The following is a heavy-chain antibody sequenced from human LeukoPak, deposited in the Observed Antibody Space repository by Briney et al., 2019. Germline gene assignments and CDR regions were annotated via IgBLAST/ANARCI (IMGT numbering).Heavy chain of an antibody. D-gene: IGHD3-22*01. CDR3: ARSLQYYDSSGYYDY. CDR1: GYTFTSYY. Sequence: AAVTVSCKASGYTFTSYYMHWVGQAPGQGLEWMGIINPSGGSTSYAQKFQGRVTMTRDMSTSTVYMELSSLRSEDTAVYYCARSLQYYDSSGYYDYWGQGTLVTVSS. V-gene: IGHV1-46*01. CDR2: INPSGGST. J-gene: IGHJ4*02.